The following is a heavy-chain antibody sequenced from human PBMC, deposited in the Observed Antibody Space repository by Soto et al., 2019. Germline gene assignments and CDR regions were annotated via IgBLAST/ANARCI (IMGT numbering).Heavy chain of an antibody. CDR1: GYTFNSYG. CDR2: ISLYNGDT. D-gene: IGHD2-21*02. CDR3: ASSYYGGNSPYYYGMDV. Sequence: ASVKVSCKASGYTFNSYGISWVRQARGQGLEWIGWISLYNGDTDYAQKFQGRVTVTTDTSTSTAYMELGSLRSDDTAVYYCASSYYGGNSPYYYGMDVWRQGTTVTVSS. J-gene: IGHJ6*02. V-gene: IGHV1-18*01.